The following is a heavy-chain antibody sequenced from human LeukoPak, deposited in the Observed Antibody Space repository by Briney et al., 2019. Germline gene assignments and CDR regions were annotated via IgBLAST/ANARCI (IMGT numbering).Heavy chain of an antibody. Sequence: PSETLSLTCTVSGGSFSSSSYYWGWLRQPPGKGLEWMGSIYYSGSTYYNPSLKSRVTISVDTSKNQFSLKLSSVTVADTAVYYCARHPLIEYSSSDYWGKGTLVTVSS. CDR3: ARHPLIEYSSSDY. CDR2: IYYSGST. CDR1: GGSFSSSSYY. J-gene: IGHJ4*02. V-gene: IGHV4-39*01. D-gene: IGHD6-6*01.